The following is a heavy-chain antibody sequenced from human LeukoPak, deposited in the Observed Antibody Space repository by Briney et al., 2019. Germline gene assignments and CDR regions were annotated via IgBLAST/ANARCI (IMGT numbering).Heavy chain of an antibody. Sequence: GASLKISCNASGNSFTNYWIGLVRPMPRKVLELMGIIYPDDSDFRYSPFFQGHATISADKSINTAYLQWSSLKASDTAMYYCARHGYSGYDYPDYWGQGTLVTVSS. V-gene: IGHV5-51*01. D-gene: IGHD5-12*01. CDR2: IYPDDSDF. CDR3: ARHGYSGYDYPDY. CDR1: GNSFTNYW. J-gene: IGHJ4*02.